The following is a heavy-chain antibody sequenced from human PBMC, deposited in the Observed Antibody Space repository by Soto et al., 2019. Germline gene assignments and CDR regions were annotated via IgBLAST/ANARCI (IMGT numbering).Heavy chain of an antibody. V-gene: IGHV1-69*13. J-gene: IGHJ6*02. Sequence: ASVKVSCKASGGTFSSYAISWVRQAPGQGLEWMGGIIPIFGTANYAQKFQGRVTITADESTSTAYMELSSLRSEDTAVYYCAGPGVVVAATYYYYYGMDVWGQGTTVTVSS. D-gene: IGHD2-15*01. CDR2: IIPIFGTA. CDR1: GGTFSSYA. CDR3: AGPGVVVAATYYYYYGMDV.